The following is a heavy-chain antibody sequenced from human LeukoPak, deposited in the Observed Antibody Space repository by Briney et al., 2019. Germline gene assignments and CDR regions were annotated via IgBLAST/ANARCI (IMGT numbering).Heavy chain of an antibody. CDR2: IYASGST. V-gene: IGHV4-4*07. J-gene: IGHJ5*02. Sequence: SETLSLTCTVSGGSISSYYWSWIRQPAGKGLEWIGRIYASGSTNYNPSLKSRVTMSADTSKSQFPLKLISVTAADTAVYYCARDPRGIVGANHNWFDPWGQGTLVTVSS. D-gene: IGHD1-26*01. CDR1: GGSISSYY. CDR3: ARDPRGIVGANHNWFDP.